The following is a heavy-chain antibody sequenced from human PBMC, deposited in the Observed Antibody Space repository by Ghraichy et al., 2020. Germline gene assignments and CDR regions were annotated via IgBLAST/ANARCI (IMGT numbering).Heavy chain of an antibody. J-gene: IGHJ5*02. CDR2: IYYSGST. Sequence: SETLSLTCTVSGGSISSSSYYWGWIRQPPGKGLEWIGSIYYSGSTYYNPSLKSRVTISVDTSKNQFSLKLSSVTAADTALYYCARHSLYCNGGSCPYNWFDPWGQGTLVTVSS. D-gene: IGHD2-15*01. CDR3: ARHSLYCNGGSCPYNWFDP. V-gene: IGHV4-39*01. CDR1: GGSISSSSYY.